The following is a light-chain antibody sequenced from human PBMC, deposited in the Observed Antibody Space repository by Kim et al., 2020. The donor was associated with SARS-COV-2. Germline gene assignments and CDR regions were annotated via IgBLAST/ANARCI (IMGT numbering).Light chain of an antibody. V-gene: IGKV3-15*01. J-gene: IGKJ4*01. CDR2: DAS. Sequence: VSPGERATPSCRASQSVSSKLAWYQHKPGQAPRLLIYDASTRATGIPARFRGSGSGTEFTLTISSLQSEDFAVYYCQQYNNWPPLTFGGGTKLEI. CDR1: QSVSSK. CDR3: QQYNNWPPLT.